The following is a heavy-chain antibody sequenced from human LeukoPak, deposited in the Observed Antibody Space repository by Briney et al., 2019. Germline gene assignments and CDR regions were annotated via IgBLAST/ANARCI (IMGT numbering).Heavy chain of an antibody. D-gene: IGHD3-22*01. J-gene: IGHJ4*02. V-gene: IGHV1-2*02. Sequence: ASVKVSCKASGYTFTGYYMHWVRQAPGQGLEWMGWINPNSGGTNYAQKFQGRVTMTRDTSISTAYMELSRLRSDDTAVYYCARDLYDSSGYYFLYFDYWGQGTLVTVSS. CDR2: INPNSGGT. CDR3: ARDLYDSSGYYFLYFDY. CDR1: GYTFTGYY.